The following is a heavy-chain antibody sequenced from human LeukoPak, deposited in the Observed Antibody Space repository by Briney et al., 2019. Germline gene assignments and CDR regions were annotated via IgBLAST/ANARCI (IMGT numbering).Heavy chain of an antibody. D-gene: IGHD1-1*01. CDR1: GFTFSNFW. Sequence: GGSLRLSCAVSGFTFSNFWMSWVRQPPGRGLEWVVYINPEGNDKYHVESVKGRFTISRDNAKNLLFLQMNDLRVEDTAVYYCARGDDFSGDHWGQGTLVTVSS. CDR3: ARGDDFSGDH. J-gene: IGHJ4*02. CDR2: INPEGNDK. V-gene: IGHV3-7*04.